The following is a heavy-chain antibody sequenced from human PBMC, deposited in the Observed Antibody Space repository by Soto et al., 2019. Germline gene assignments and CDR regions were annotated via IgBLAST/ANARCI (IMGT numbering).Heavy chain of an antibody. J-gene: IGHJ4*02. CDR2: IYYSGST. Sequence: SETLSLTCTVSGGSISSYYWSWIRQPPGKGLEWIGYIYYSGSTNYNPSLKSRVTISVDTSKNQFSLKLSSVTAADTAVYYCERSIAVAVDFDYWGQGTLVTVSS. V-gene: IGHV4-59*08. CDR1: GGSISSYY. D-gene: IGHD6-19*01. CDR3: ERSIAVAVDFDY.